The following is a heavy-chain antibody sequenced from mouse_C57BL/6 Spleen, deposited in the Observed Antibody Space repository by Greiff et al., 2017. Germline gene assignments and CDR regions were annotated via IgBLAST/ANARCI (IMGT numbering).Heavy chain of an antibody. CDR1: GYTFTSYW. V-gene: IGHV1-64*01. Sequence: QVQLQQPGAELVKPGASVKLSCKASGYTFTSYWMHWVKQRPGQGLEWIGMIHPNSGSTNYNEKFKSKATLTVDKSSSTAYMQLSSLTSEDSAVYYCARGVYYGNYEYFDVWGTGTTVTVSS. J-gene: IGHJ1*03. D-gene: IGHD2-1*01. CDR2: IHPNSGST. CDR3: ARGVYYGNYEYFDV.